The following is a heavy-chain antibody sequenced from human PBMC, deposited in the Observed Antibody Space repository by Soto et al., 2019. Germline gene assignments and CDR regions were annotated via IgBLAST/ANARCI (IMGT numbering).Heavy chain of an antibody. D-gene: IGHD3-16*01. J-gene: IGHJ6*02. CDR1: GFIVGDYY. V-gene: IGHV3-11*06. CDR3: AGSSGWMQVFTFHYGLDF. Sequence: QVQLVESGGGPVEPGGSLRLSCAASGFIVGDYYMTWIRQAPGKGLEWLSYISSSGGYTNYADSVKGRFTISRDNTRNSLYLQKESLRGEDTAVYFCAGSSGWMQVFTFHYGLDFWGQGTTVTVSS. CDR2: ISSSGGYT.